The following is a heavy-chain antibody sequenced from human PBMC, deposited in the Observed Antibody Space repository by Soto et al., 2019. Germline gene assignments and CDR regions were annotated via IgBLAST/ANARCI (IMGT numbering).Heavy chain of an antibody. CDR3: XXXXXXXXXXDTARS. V-gene: IGHV3-15*07. CDR1: GFIVSSAW. D-gene: IGHD2-21*02. Sequence: EVQLVESGGGLVKPGGSLRLSCTVSGFIVSSAWMNWVRQAPGKGLEWVGRIKSKIDGGTTDYAAPVQGRFTISLEDSXXXXXXXXXXXXXXXXXXXXXXXXXXXXXXXDTARSWGQGTLVTVSS. CDR2: IKSKIDGGTT. J-gene: IGHJ5*02.